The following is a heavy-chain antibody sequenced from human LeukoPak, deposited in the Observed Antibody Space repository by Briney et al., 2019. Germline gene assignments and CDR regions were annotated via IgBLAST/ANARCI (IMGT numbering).Heavy chain of an antibody. J-gene: IGHJ4*02. Sequence: SSETLSLTCTVSGGSISSYYWSWIRQPPGKGLEWIGYIYYSGSTNYNPSLKSRVTISVDTSKNQFSLKLSSVTAADTAVYYCARPKVRELVFDYWGQGTLVTVSS. D-gene: IGHD1-26*01. CDR1: GGSISSYY. CDR3: ARPKVRELVFDY. CDR2: IYYSGST. V-gene: IGHV4-59*08.